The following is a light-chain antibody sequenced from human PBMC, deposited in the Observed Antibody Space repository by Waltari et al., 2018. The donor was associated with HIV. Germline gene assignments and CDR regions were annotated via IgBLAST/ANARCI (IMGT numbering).Light chain of an antibody. CDR1: ALPKQS. Sequence: SYELTQPPSVSVSPGQTARITCSGDALPKQSAYLFQQKPGQAPVLVRDQDTERPSGSPERLSGSSLGTMVTLTITGVQAEDEADYYCQSTDRSGTYWVFGGGTKLTVL. CDR2: QDT. CDR3: QSTDRSGTYWV. J-gene: IGLJ3*02. V-gene: IGLV3-25*03.